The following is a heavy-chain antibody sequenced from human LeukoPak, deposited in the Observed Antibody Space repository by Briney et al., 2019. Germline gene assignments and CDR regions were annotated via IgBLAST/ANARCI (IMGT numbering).Heavy chain of an antibody. CDR2: VYSGGST. CDR1: GFTFSSYW. D-gene: IGHD5-24*01. Sequence: GGSLRLSCAASGFTFSSYWMSWVRQAPGKGLEWVSVVYSGGSTYYADSVKGRFTISRDNSKNTLYLQMNSLRAEDTAVYYCAKEMATIRAFDFWGQGTMVTVSS. CDR3: AKEMATIRAFDF. V-gene: IGHV3-53*01. J-gene: IGHJ3*01.